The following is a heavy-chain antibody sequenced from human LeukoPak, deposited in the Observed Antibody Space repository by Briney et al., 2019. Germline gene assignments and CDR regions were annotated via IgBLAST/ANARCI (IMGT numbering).Heavy chain of an antibody. J-gene: IGHJ6*02. V-gene: IGHV1-69*13. CDR1: GGTFSSYA. CDR2: IIPIFGTA. CDR3: ARATTIHGPGRLGAYYGMDV. D-gene: IGHD3-3*01. Sequence: SVKVSCKASGGTFSSYAIGWVRQAPGQGLEWMGGIIPIFGTANYAQKFQGRVTITADESTSTAYMELSSLRSEDTAVYYCARATTIHGPGRLGAYYGMDVWGQGTTVTVSS.